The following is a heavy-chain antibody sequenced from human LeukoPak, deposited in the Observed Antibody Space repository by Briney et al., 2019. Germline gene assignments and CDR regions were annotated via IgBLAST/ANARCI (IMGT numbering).Heavy chain of an antibody. CDR1: GFSLSIAW. Sequence: GSLRLSCTVSGFSLSIAWKSWVRQAPGKGLEWVCRVKSQTDGGTTDYAAPVKGRFTISRDDSKNTLYLQMSSLKTEDTAVYYCTTDERAAMGHWGPGSLITVSS. D-gene: IGHD1-1*01. CDR3: TTDERAAMGH. V-gene: IGHV3-15*01. J-gene: IGHJ4*02. CDR2: VKSQTDGGTT.